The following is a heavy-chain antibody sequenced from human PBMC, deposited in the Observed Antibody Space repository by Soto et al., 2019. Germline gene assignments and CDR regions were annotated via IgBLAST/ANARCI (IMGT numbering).Heavy chain of an antibody. V-gene: IGHV1-46*01. CDR3: ARSTTPKSFFDY. CDR2: INPFGGDT. J-gene: IGHJ4*02. D-gene: IGHD4-4*01. CDR1: GYGFTNYY. Sequence: GASVKVSCKASGYGFTNYYTHWVRQAPGQGLEWMGIINPFGGDTNYAQKFQGRLTMTRDTSTSIVYMELRSLRSEDTAIYYCARSTTPKSFFDYWGQGSRGTFSS.